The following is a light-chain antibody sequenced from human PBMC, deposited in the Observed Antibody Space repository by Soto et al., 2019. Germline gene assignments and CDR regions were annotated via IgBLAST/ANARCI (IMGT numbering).Light chain of an antibody. V-gene: IGLV1-40*01. CDR2: GNG. J-gene: IGLJ1*01. CDR3: QSYDSSLSVYV. CDR1: SSNIGAGFD. Sequence: QSVLTQPPSVSGAPGQRVTISCTGRSSNIGAGFDVHWYQQLPGTAPTLLIFGNGNRPSGVPDRFSGSKSDASASLAITGLQAADEADYYCQSYDSSLSVYVFGTGTKLTVL.